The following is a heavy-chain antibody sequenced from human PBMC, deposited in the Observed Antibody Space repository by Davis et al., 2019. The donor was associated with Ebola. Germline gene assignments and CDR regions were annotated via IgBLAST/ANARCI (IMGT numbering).Heavy chain of an antibody. Sequence: PGGSLRLSCAASGFTVSSNYMSWVRQAPGKGLEWVSVIYSGGSTYYADSVKGRFTISRDNSKNTLYLQMNSLRAEDTAVYYCAAGAPILEWSARFDLWGRGTLVTVSS. J-gene: IGHJ2*01. D-gene: IGHD3-3*01. V-gene: IGHV3-53*01. CDR3: AAGAPILEWSARFDL. CDR1: GFTVSSNY. CDR2: IYSGGST.